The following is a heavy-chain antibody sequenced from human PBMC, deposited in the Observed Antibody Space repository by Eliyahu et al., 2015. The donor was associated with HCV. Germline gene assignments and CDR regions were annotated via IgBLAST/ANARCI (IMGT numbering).Heavy chain of an antibody. CDR3: AITYYYDSSGYYPYYYYYGMDV. CDR2: IIPIFGTA. D-gene: IGHD3-22*01. V-gene: IGHV1-69*01. J-gene: IGHJ6*02. Sequence: QVQLVQSGAEVKKPGSSVKVSCKASGGTFSXYXISWVRQAPGQGLEWMGGIIPIFGTANYAQKFQGRVTITADESTSTAYMELSSLRSEDTAVYYCAITYYYDSSGYYPYYYYYGMDVWGQGTTVTVSS. CDR1: GGTFSXYX.